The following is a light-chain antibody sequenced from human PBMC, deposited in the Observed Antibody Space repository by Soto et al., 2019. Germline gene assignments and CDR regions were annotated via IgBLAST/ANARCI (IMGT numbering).Light chain of an antibody. J-gene: IGKJ4*01. Sequence: DIQVTQSPSSLSASVGDRVTITCRASQGITSYLALYQQRPGKAPGLLIYSASTLQSGVPSRFSGSGYGTDFSLTISNLQPEDFATYYCQQLYSHPLTFGGGTKVDIK. V-gene: IGKV1-9*01. CDR3: QQLYSHPLT. CDR1: QGITSY. CDR2: SAS.